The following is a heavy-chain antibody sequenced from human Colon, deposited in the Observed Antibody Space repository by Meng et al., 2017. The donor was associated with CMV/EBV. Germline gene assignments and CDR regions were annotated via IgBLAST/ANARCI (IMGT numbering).Heavy chain of an antibody. CDR2: ISWNSGSI. J-gene: IGHJ5*02. V-gene: IGHV3-9*01. D-gene: IGHD3-3*01. Sequence: GESLMTSCAASGFTFDDYVMHWVRQAPGKGLGWVSGISWNSGSIGYADSVKGRFTISRDNAKNSLYLQMNSLRAEDTALYYCAKGDYDLRGNWFDPWGQGTLVTVSS. CDR3: AKGDYDLRGNWFDP. CDR1: GFTFDDYV.